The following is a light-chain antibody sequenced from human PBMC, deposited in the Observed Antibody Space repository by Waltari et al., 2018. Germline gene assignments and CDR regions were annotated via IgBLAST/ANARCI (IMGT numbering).Light chain of an antibody. CDR2: GAS. Sequence: DIQMTQSPSSLSASVGDRVIITCRASQGIGNSWSWFQQKPGKAPKPLMYGASSLQSGVPSKFTGGGSGTDFTLTINSLQPEDFATYYCLQYNSYPRTFGQGTKVEIK. CDR3: LQYNSYPRT. V-gene: IGKV1-16*02. J-gene: IGKJ1*01. CDR1: QGIGNS.